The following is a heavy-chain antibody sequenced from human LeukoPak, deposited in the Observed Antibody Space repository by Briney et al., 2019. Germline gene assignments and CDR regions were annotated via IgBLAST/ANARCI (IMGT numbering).Heavy chain of an antibody. D-gene: IGHD1-1*01. CDR3: AKTPWKLERRDRPDWFDP. Sequence: GGSLRLSCAASGFTFSSYAMSWVRQAPGKGLEWVSAIGGSGGSTYYAVSVKGRFTISRDNSKNTLYLQMNSLRAEDTAVYYCAKTPWKLERRDRPDWFDPWGQGTLVTVSS. CDR2: IGGSGGST. CDR1: GFTFSSYA. J-gene: IGHJ5*02. V-gene: IGHV3-23*01.